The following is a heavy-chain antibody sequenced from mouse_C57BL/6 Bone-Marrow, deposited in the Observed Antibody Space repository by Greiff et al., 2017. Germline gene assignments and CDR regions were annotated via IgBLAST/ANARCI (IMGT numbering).Heavy chain of an antibody. Sequence: VQLQQSGAELVRPGTSVKVSCKASGYAFTNYLIEWVKQRPGQGLEWIGVINPGSGGTNYNEKCKGKATLTADKSSSTAYMQLSSLTSEDSAVYFCARSGATVVPHYWGQGTTLTVSS. D-gene: IGHD1-1*01. J-gene: IGHJ2*01. V-gene: IGHV1-54*01. CDR2: INPGSGGT. CDR1: GYAFTNYL. CDR3: ARSGATVVPHY.